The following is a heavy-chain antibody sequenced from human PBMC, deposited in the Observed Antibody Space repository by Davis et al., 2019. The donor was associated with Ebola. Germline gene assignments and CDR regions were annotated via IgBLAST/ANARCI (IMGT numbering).Heavy chain of an antibody. D-gene: IGHD4-11*01. V-gene: IGHV3-23*01. Sequence: GGSLRLSCVASGYTFRIHAMAWVRQAPGKGLEWVSALSGSGGLSYYADSVKGRFTISRDTSKNTLYLQMNSLTAEDTPVYYCARGGETVTGTASHGMDVWGQGTTVTVSS. CDR1: GYTFRIHA. CDR3: ARGGETVTGTASHGMDV. J-gene: IGHJ6*02. CDR2: LSGSGGLS.